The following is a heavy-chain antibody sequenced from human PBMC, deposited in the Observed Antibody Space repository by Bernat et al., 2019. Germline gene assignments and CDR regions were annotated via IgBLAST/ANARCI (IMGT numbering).Heavy chain of an antibody. V-gene: IGHV3-21*01. J-gene: IGHJ4*02. CDR1: GFTFSSYS. Sequence: EVQLVESGGGLVKPGGSLRLSCAASGFTFSSYSMNWVRQAPGKGLEWVLSISSSSSYIYYADSVKGRFTISRDNAKNSLYLQMNSLRAEDTAVYYCASYQGPMVRGVTSNYWGQGTLVTVSS. CDR2: ISSSSSYI. D-gene: IGHD3-10*01. CDR3: ASYQGPMVRGVTSNY.